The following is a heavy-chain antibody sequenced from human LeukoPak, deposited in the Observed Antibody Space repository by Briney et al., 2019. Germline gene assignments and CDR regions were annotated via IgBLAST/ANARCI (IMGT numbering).Heavy chain of an antibody. CDR2: TYYSGST. Sequence: SETLSLTCTVSGGSISSYYWSWIRQPPGKGLEWIGYTYYSGSTNYNPSLKSRVTISVDTSKNQFSLKLSSVTAADTAVYYCARGSEEMTTVTEHPKSCYFDYWGQGTLVTVSS. V-gene: IGHV4-59*12. CDR1: GGSISSYY. J-gene: IGHJ4*02. D-gene: IGHD4-17*01. CDR3: ARGSEEMTTVTEHPKSCYFDY.